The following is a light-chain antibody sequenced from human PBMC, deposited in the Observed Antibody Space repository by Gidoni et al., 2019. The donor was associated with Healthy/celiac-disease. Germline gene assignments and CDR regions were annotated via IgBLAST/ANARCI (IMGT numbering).Light chain of an antibody. J-gene: IGKJ1*01. CDR3: QQYNNWPQT. Sequence: EIVMTQSPATLYVSPGERATLSCRASQSVSSNLAWYQQKPGQAPGLLIYGASTRSTCIPARFSGSGSGTEFTLTISSLQSEDFAVYYCQQYNNWPQTFGQGTKVEIK. V-gene: IGKV3-15*01. CDR2: GAS. CDR1: QSVSSN.